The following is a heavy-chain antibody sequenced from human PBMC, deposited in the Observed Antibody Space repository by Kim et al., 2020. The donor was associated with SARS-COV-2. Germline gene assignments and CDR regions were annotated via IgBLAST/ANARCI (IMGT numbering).Heavy chain of an antibody. Sequence: GGSLRLSCAASGFTFDDYAMHWVRQAPGKGLEWVALISGDGGSKYYADSVKGRFTISRDNSKNTLYLQMNSLRTEDTALYYCAKGDGGSSWDGWGGYYYGMDVWGQGTTVTVSS. CDR1: GFTFDDYA. V-gene: IGHV3-43*02. CDR3: AKGDGGSSWDGWGGYYYGMDV. J-gene: IGHJ6*02. CDR2: ISGDGGSK. D-gene: IGHD6-13*01.